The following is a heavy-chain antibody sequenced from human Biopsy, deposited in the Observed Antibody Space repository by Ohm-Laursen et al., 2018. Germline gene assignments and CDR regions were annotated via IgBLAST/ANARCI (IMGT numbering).Heavy chain of an antibody. CDR2: INHSGRT. V-gene: IGHV4-34*01. CDR1: GESFNGYY. Sequence: GTLSLTCAVYGESFNGYYWSWISQPPGKGLEWIGEINHSGRTNYNPSLKSRVTISVETSKNQFSLKVRSVTAADTAVYYCVRGVDYYDPYHYYALDVWGQGTTVTVSS. D-gene: IGHD3-22*01. CDR3: VRGVDYYDPYHYYALDV. J-gene: IGHJ6*02.